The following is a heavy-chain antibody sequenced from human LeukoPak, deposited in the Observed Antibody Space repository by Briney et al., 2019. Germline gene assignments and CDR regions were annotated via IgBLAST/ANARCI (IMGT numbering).Heavy chain of an antibody. J-gene: IGHJ4*02. D-gene: IGHD5-12*01. CDR1: GFTFYNYA. CDR2: ISGGGHDI. V-gene: IGHV3-23*01. CDR3: AKAWPGLRDDS. Sequence: PGGSLRLSCAASGFTFYNYAMCWVRQAPGKGLEWVSAISGGGHDIYYADSVRGRFTISRDNSKNTLFLQMNSLRAEDTALYYCAKAWPGLRDDSWGQGTLVTVSS.